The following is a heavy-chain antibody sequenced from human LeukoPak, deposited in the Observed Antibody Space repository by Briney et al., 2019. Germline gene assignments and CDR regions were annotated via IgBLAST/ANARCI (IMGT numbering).Heavy chain of an antibody. CDR3: ERSAGYDY. J-gene: IGHJ4*02. V-gene: IGHV3-21*01. Sequence: GGSLRLSCAASGFTFSSYSMSWVRQAPGKGLEWVASISSSSSYIYYADSVKGRITIYRDNDKNSLYLKMNSVRAEDTAVYSCERSAGYDYWGQGTLVIVSS. CDR1: GFTFSSYS. CDR2: ISSSSSYI. D-gene: IGHD1-1*01.